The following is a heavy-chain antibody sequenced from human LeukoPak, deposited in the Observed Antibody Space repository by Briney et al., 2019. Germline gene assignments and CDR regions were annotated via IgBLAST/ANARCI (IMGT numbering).Heavy chain of an antibody. CDR1: GDSVSSNSAA. CDR3: ARGHQRRIVVVTQLQPFDY. Sequence: SQTLSLTCAISGDSVSSNSAAWNWIRQSPSRGLEWLGRTYYRSKWYNDYAVSVKSRITINPDTSKNQFSLKLSSVTAADTAVYYCARGHQRRIVVVTQLQPFDYWGQGTLVTVSS. V-gene: IGHV6-1*01. J-gene: IGHJ4*02. D-gene: IGHD3-22*01. CDR2: TYYRSKWYN.